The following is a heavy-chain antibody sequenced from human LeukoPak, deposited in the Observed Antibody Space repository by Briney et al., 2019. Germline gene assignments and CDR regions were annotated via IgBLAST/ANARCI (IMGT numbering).Heavy chain of an antibody. J-gene: IGHJ4*02. Sequence: PGGSLRLSCAASGFTFSNAWMSWVRQAPGKGLEWVGHIKSKTDGGTTDYAAPVKGRFTISRDDSKNTLYLQMNSLKTEDTAVYYCIFQWGAFDYWGQGTLVTVSS. CDR3: IFQWGAFDY. V-gene: IGHV3-15*01. D-gene: IGHD1-26*01. CDR2: IKSKTDGGTT. CDR1: GFTFSNAW.